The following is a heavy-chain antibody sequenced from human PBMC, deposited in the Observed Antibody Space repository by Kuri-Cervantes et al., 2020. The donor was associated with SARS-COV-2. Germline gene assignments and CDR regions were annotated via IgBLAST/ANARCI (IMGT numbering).Heavy chain of an antibody. V-gene: IGHV1-69*05. D-gene: IGHD6-6*01. Sequence: SVKVSCKASGGTFSSYAISWVRQAPGQGLEWMGGIIPIFGTANYAQKFQGRVTITTDESTSTAYMELSSLRSEDTAVYYCARGRVWSSSSAEYFQHWGQGTLVTVSS. CDR1: GGTFSSYA. CDR2: IIPIFGTA. J-gene: IGHJ1*01. CDR3: ARGRVWSSSSAEYFQH.